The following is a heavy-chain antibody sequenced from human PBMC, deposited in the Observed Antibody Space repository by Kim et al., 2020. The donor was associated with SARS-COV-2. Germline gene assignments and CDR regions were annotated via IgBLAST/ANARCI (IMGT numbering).Heavy chain of an antibody. D-gene: IGHD3-10*01. Sequence: PSLRRRVTISVDTAKNQFSLKLSSGTAADTAVYYCARGGGFGPFWGWFDPWGQGTLVTVSS. CDR3: ARGGGFGPFWGWFDP. J-gene: IGHJ5*02. V-gene: IGHV4-59*09.